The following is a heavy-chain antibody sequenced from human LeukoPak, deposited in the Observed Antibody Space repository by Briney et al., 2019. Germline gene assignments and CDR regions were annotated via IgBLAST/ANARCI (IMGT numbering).Heavy chain of an antibody. CDR1: GYTFTSYD. V-gene: IGHV1-8*01. J-gene: IGHJ6*02. Sequence: ASVKASCKASGYTFTSYDINWVRQATGQGLEWMGWMNPNSGNTGYAQKFQGRVTMTRNTSISTAYMELSSLRSEDTAVYYCARGRGYYDILTGYYQLYYYYGMDVWGQGTTVTVSS. CDR3: ARGRGYYDILTGYYQLYYYYGMDV. D-gene: IGHD3-9*01. CDR2: MNPNSGNT.